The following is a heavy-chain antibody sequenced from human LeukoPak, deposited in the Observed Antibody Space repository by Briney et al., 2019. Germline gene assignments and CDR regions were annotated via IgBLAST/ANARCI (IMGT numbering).Heavy chain of an antibody. V-gene: IGHV3-33*06. CDR2: IWYDGSNQ. D-gene: IGHD4-17*01. CDR3: AKVGDGEYYLDC. J-gene: IGHJ4*02. Sequence: RGSLKHPCAASGFTFRSYGMHWVRQAPGKGLEWVAVIWYDGSNQYYTDSVKGRFTISRDNSKNTLYLQMNSLRAEDTAMYYCAKVGDGEYYLDCWGQGTVAVVSS. CDR1: GFTFRSYG.